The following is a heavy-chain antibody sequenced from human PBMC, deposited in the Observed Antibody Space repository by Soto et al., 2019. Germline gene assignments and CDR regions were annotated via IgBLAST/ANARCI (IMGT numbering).Heavy chain of an antibody. CDR2: IYYSGST. D-gene: IGHD2-15*01. J-gene: IGHJ3*02. CDR1: GGSFSGYY. Sequence: TSETLSLTCAVYGGSFSGYYWSWIRQPPGKGLEWIGDIYYSGSTCYNPSLKSRVTISVDTSKNQFSLKLSSVTAADTAVYYCAREVARAFDIWGQGTVVTVSS. CDR3: AREVARAFDI. V-gene: IGHV4-34*09.